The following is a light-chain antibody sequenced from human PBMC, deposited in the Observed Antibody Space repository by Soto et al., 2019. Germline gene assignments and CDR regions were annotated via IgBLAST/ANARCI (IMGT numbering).Light chain of an antibody. Sequence: DIQMTQSPSSLSASVGDRVTITCRASQSISSYINWYQHKPGKAPKLLIYAASNLQSGVPSRFSGSGSGTDFTLTINSLQPEDFATYYCQQSYSTPRTFGQGTKVEIK. J-gene: IGKJ1*01. V-gene: IGKV1-39*01. CDR3: QQSYSTPRT. CDR1: QSISSY. CDR2: AAS.